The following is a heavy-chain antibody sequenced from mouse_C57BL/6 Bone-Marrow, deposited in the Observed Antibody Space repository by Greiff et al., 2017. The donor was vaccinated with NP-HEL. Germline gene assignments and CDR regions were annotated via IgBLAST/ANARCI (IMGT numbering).Heavy chain of an antibody. CDR3: ARSTTVASFDY. Sequence: QVQLQQPGAELVRPGTSVKLSCKASGYTFTSYWMHWVKQRPRQGLEWIGVIDPSDSYTNYNQKFKGKATLTVDTSSSTAYMQLSSLTSEDSAVYYCARSTTVASFDYWGQGTTLTVSS. CDR2: IDPSDSYT. J-gene: IGHJ2*01. V-gene: IGHV1-59*01. D-gene: IGHD1-1*01. CDR1: GYTFTSYW.